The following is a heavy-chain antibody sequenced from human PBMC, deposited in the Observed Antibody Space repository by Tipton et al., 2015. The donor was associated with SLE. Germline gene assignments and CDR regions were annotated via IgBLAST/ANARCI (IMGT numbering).Heavy chain of an antibody. D-gene: IGHD6-6*01. V-gene: IGHV3-9*01. CDR1: GFTFDDYA. Sequence: SLRLSCAASGFTFDDYAMHWVRQAPGKGLEWVSGISWNSGSIGYADSAKGRFTISRDNAKNSLYLQMNSLRAGDTALYYCAKGRSSSSPLDYWGQGTLVTVSS. CDR3: AKGRSSSSPLDY. J-gene: IGHJ4*02. CDR2: ISWNSGSI.